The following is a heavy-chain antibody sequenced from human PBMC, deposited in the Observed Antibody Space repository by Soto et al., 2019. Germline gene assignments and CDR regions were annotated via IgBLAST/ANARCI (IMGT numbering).Heavy chain of an antibody. D-gene: IGHD6-19*01. V-gene: IGHV3-21*01. Sequence: GGSLRLSCAASGFTFSSYSMNWVRQAPGKGLEWVSSISSSSSYIYYADSVKGRFTISRDNAKNSLYLQMNSLRAEDTAVYYCARVSVGSSGWQSYYYYYGMDVWGQGTTVTVSS. CDR1: GFTFSSYS. CDR2: ISSSSSYI. J-gene: IGHJ6*02. CDR3: ARVSVGSSGWQSYYYYYGMDV.